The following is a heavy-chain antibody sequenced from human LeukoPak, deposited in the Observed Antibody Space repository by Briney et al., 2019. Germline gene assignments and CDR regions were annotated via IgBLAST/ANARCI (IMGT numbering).Heavy chain of an antibody. Sequence: SETLSLTCTVSGGSISSGGYYWSWIRQHPGKGLEWIGYIYYSGSTYYNPSLKSRVTISVDTSKNQFSLKLSSVTAADTAVYYCARDLANYYDSSGHFDYWGQGTLVIVSS. CDR2: IYYSGST. CDR3: ARDLANYYDSSGHFDY. V-gene: IGHV4-31*03. J-gene: IGHJ4*02. CDR1: GGSISSGGYY. D-gene: IGHD3-22*01.